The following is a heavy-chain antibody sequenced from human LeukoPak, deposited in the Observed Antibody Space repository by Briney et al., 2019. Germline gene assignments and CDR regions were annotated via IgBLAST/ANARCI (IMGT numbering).Heavy chain of an antibody. CDR2: VKSKVDGGTT. CDR3: IADTPPWNPYGLDY. Sequence: GGSLRLSCAPSGFTFSSAWMHWVRQAPGKGLEWVGRVKSKVDGGTTDYAAPVKGRFTISRDDLENMLYLQMNSLKTEDTAVYYCIADTPPWNPYGLDYWGQGTLVTVSS. J-gene: IGHJ4*02. V-gene: IGHV3-15*07. D-gene: IGHD1-1*01. CDR1: GFTFSSAW.